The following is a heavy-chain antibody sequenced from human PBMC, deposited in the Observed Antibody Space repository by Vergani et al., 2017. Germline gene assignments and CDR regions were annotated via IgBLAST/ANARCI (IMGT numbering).Heavy chain of an antibody. J-gene: IGHJ5*02. Sequence: QLQLQESGSGLVKPSQTLSLTCAVSGGSISSGGYSWSWIRQPPGKGLEWIGYIYHSGSTYYNPSLKSRVTISVDRSKNQFSLKLSSVTAADTAVYYCARALGYCSSTSCRLGRWFDPWGQGTLVTVSS. V-gene: IGHV4-30-2*01. CDR1: GGSISSGGYS. CDR3: ARALGYCSSTSCRLGRWFDP. CDR2: IYHSGST. D-gene: IGHD2-2*01.